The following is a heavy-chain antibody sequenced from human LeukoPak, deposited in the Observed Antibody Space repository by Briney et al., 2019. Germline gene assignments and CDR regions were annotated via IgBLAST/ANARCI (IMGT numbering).Heavy chain of an antibody. J-gene: IGHJ4*02. CDR1: GYTFTGYY. D-gene: IGHD3-10*01. V-gene: IGHV1-2*02. CDR2: INPNSGGT. CDR3: ARPYYYGSGSHLDY. Sequence: ASVKVSRKASGYTFTGYYMHWVRQAPRQGPEGMGWINPNSGGTNYAQKFQGRATMTRDTYISTDYMELSRLTSDDTAVYYCARPYYYGSGSHLDYWGQGTLVTVSS.